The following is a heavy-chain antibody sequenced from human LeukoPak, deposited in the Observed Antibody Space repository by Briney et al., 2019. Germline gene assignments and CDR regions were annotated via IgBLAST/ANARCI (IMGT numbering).Heavy chain of an antibody. CDR1: GGTFISYA. V-gene: IGHV7-4-1*02. CDR3: ARFPHPYCSSAGCPNWLDP. D-gene: IGHD2-2*01. J-gene: IGHJ5*02. Sequence: ASVKVSCKASGGTFISYAISWVRQAPGQGLEWMGWINTDTGKPTYAQGFTGRFVFSLDTSVSTAYLQISSLQAADTAVYYCARFPHPYCSSAGCPNWLDPWGQGTLVTVSS. CDR2: INTDTGKP.